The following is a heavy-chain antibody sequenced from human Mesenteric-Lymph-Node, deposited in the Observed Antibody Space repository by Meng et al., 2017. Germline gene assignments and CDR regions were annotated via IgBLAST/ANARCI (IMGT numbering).Heavy chain of an antibody. D-gene: IGHD5-18*01. CDR1: GGSFSGYY. CDR3: ARGRRGYSYGYWRAYFDY. Sequence: GSLRLSCAVYGGSFSGYYWSWIRQPPGKGLEWIGEINHSGSTNYNPSLKSRVTISVDTSKNQFSLKLSSVTAADTAVYYCARGRRGYSYGYWRAYFDYWGQGTLVTVSS. J-gene: IGHJ4*02. V-gene: IGHV4-34*01. CDR2: INHSGST.